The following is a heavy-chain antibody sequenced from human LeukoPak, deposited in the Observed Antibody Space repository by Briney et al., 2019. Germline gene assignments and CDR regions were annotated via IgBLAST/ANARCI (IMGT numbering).Heavy chain of an antibody. V-gene: IGHV4-59*01. D-gene: IGHD6-19*01. J-gene: IGHJ4*02. Sequence: SETLSLTCTVSGGSISSYYWSWIRQPPGKGLEWIGYIYYSGSTNYNPSLKSRVTISVDTSKYQFSLKLSSVTAADTAVYYCARVGAVAGLYFDYWGQGTLVTVSS. CDR3: ARVGAVAGLYFDY. CDR2: IYYSGST. CDR1: GGSISSYY.